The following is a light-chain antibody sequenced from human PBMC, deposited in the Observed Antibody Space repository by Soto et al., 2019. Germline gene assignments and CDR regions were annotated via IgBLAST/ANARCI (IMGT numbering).Light chain of an antibody. V-gene: IGKV3-15*01. CDR3: HQSNKWPYT. Sequence: EIVMTQSPATLSVSPGQRVTLSCRASQDVSGNLAWYQQKPGQTPRLLFYGASTRATTIPARFSGSGSGTEFTLTISSLQSEDFAVYYCHQSNKWPYTFGQGTRLDIK. J-gene: IGKJ2*01. CDR1: QDVSGN. CDR2: GAS.